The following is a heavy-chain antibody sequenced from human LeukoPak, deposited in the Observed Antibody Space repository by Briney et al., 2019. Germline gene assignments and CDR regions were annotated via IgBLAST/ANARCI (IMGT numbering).Heavy chain of an antibody. J-gene: IGHJ4*02. D-gene: IGHD6-19*01. Sequence: GESLKISCKGSGYSFATYWIAWVRQMPGKGLEWMGIIYPGDSDTRYSPSFQGQVTISADKSISTAYLQWSSLKASDTAMYYCARGGGLLSQWLVPIYFDYWGQGTLVTVSS. CDR2: IYPGDSDT. CDR3: ARGGGLLSQWLVPIYFDY. V-gene: IGHV5-51*01. CDR1: GYSFATYW.